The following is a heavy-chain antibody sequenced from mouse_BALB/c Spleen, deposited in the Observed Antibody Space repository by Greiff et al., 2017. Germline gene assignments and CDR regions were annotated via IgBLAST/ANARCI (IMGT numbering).Heavy chain of an antibody. CDR3: NADGNPFAY. V-gene: IGHV14-4*02. CDR2: IDPENGDT. D-gene: IGHD2-1*01. J-gene: IGHJ3*01. CDR1: GFNIKDYY. Sequence: EVKLMESGAELVRSGASVKLSCTASGFNIKDYYMHWVKQRPEQGLEWIGWIDPENGDTEYAPKFQGKATMTADTSSNTAYLQLSSLTSEDTAVYYCNADGNPFAYWGQGTLVTVSA.